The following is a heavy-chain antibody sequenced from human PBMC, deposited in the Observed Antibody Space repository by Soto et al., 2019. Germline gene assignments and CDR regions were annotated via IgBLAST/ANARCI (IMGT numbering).Heavy chain of an antibody. CDR3: ARMGDVPYYYYGMDV. CDR1: GYTFSRSG. CDR2: INGYNGNT. Sequence: QVQLVQSGAEVKKPGASVKVSCKASGYTFSRSGISWVRQAPGQGLEWMGWINGYNGNTNYTQKMQGRITMTTDTPTSTAYMELWSLRSDDTAVYYCARMGDVPYYYYGMDVWSQGTTVIVSS. D-gene: IGHD3-16*01. V-gene: IGHV1-18*01. J-gene: IGHJ6*02.